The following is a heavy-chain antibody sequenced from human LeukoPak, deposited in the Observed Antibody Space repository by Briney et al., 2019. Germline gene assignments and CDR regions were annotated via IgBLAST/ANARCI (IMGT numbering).Heavy chain of an antibody. J-gene: IGHJ4*02. V-gene: IGHV3-30*04. D-gene: IGHD2-8*01. Sequence: GGSLRLSCAASGFTFSSYAMHWVRQAPGKGLEWVAVISYDGSNKYYADSVKGRFTISRDNSKNTLYLKINSLRAEDTAVYYCARDSSLIMVYAIPYYFDYWGQGTLVTVSS. CDR1: GFTFSSYA. CDR2: ISYDGSNK. CDR3: ARDSSLIMVYAIPYYFDY.